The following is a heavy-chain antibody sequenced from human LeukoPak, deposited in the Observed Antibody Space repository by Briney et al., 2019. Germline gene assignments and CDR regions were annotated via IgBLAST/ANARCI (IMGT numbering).Heavy chain of an antibody. V-gene: IGHV3-30*02. D-gene: IGHD2-15*01. CDR2: IRNDGRNK. CDR3: GKGLFCSGGGYYYMDV. CDR1: AFTFSSYG. J-gene: IGHJ6*03. Sequence: GGSLRLXCAASAFTFSSYGMHWDRQAPGKGREWVAFIRNDGRNKFYADSVKGRFTISRHNSKNPMYLQMNSLRAEDTAVSYCGKGLFCSGGGYYYMDVWGNGTTVTVSS.